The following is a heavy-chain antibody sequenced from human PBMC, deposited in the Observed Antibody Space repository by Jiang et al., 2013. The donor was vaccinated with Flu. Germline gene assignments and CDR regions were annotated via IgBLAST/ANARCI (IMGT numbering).Heavy chain of an antibody. V-gene: IGHV1-8*01. CDR3: ARVGEYCSRTRCYEYFHGMDV. D-gene: IGHD2-2*01. Sequence: VQLVESGAEVKKPGASVKVSCKTSGYTFTSYDINWVRQATGQGLEWMGWLNPNSGNTGYAQKFQGRVTMTRDTSISTAYMELSSLRSEDTAVYYCARVGEYCSRTRCYEYFHGMDVWGQGTTVTVSS. CDR2: LNPNSGNT. CDR1: GYTFTSYD. J-gene: IGHJ6*02.